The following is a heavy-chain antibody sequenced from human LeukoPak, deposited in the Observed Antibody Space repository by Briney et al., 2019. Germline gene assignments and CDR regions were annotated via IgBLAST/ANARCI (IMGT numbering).Heavy chain of an antibody. Sequence: PSETVSLTCTVSGGSISSYYWSWIRQPPGKGLEWIGYIYYSGSTNYNPSLKSRVTISVDTSKNQFSLKLSSVTAADTAVYYCARNTVITPRFDPWGQGTLVTVSS. CDR1: GGSISSYY. CDR2: IYYSGST. CDR3: ARNTVITPRFDP. J-gene: IGHJ5*02. D-gene: IGHD4-23*01. V-gene: IGHV4-59*08.